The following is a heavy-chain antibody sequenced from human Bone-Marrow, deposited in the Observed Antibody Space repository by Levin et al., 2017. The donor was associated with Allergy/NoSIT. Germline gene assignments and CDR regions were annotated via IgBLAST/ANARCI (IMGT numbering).Heavy chain of an antibody. Sequence: ASVKVSCKASGGIFSTYVISWVRQAPGQGLEWVGGIVPIFGTTHNAQKLQGRITITADKSTSTAYIELRGLGSEDTAVYYCAGSSSGTAHFASWGQGTLVTVSS. CDR1: GGIFSTYV. V-gene: IGHV1-69*06. CDR2: IVPIFGTT. D-gene: IGHD2-21*02. J-gene: IGHJ4*02. CDR3: AGSSSGTAHFAS.